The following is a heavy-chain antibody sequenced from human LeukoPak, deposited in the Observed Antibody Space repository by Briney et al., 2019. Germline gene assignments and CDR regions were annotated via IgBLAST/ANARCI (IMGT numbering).Heavy chain of an antibody. CDR2: ISSNGGST. CDR1: GFTFSSYA. D-gene: IGHD3-22*01. J-gene: IGHJ4*02. V-gene: IGHV3-64*01. Sequence: GGSLRLSCAASGFTFSSYAMHWVRQAPGKGLEYVSAISSNGGSTYYANSVRGRFTISRDNSKNTLYLQMGSLRAEDMAVYYCARDGAPGIVVVSSGFDYWGQGTLVTVSS. CDR3: ARDGAPGIVVVSSGFDY.